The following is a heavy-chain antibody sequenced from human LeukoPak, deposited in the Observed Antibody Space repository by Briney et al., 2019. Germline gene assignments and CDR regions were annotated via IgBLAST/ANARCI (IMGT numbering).Heavy chain of an antibody. Sequence: GRSLRLSCAVSEFTFDDYAMHWVRQAPGKGLEWVSGISWDSSSVDYADSAKGRFTISRDNAKNSLYLQMNSLRTEDTAVYYCAKDRKNRDLDSLDIWGQGTMVTVSS. CDR1: EFTFDDYA. J-gene: IGHJ3*02. CDR3: AKDRKNRDLDSLDI. V-gene: IGHV3-9*01. CDR2: ISWDSSSV. D-gene: IGHD5-24*01.